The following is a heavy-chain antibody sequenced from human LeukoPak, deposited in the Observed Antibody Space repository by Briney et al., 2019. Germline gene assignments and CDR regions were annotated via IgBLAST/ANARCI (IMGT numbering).Heavy chain of an antibody. Sequence: PSETLSLTCTVSGGSISSYYWSWIRQPPGKGLEWIEYIYYSGSTNYNPSLKSRVTISVDTSKNQFSLKLSSVTAADTAVYYCARVSTMVRGVIGIDPWGQGTLVTVSS. CDR2: IYYSGST. J-gene: IGHJ5*02. D-gene: IGHD3-10*01. V-gene: IGHV4-59*01. CDR1: GGSISSYY. CDR3: ARVSTMVRGVIGIDP.